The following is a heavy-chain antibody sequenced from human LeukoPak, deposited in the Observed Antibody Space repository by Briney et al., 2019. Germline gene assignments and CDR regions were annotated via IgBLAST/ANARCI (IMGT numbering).Heavy chain of an antibody. D-gene: IGHD5-18*01. Sequence: PSKTLSLTCTVSGGSISSSYYYWGWIRQPPGKWLEWIGSIYSSWNTHYNPSLNSRVTISVDTSKSQFSLRLKSVTAADTAVYYCARGRRIQLWPRYFDYWGQGTLVTVSS. V-gene: IGHV4-39*07. CDR3: ARGRRIQLWPRYFDY. CDR2: IYSSWNT. CDR1: GGSISSSYYY. J-gene: IGHJ4*02.